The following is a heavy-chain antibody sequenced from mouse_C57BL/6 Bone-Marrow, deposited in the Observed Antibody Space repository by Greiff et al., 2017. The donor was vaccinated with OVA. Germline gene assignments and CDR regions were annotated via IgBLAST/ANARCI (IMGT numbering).Heavy chain of an antibody. J-gene: IGHJ1*03. CDR2: IYPGDGDT. D-gene: IGHD3-2*02. Sequence: QVQLQQSGPELVKPGASVKISCKASGYAFSSSWMNWVKQRPGKGLEWIGRIYPGDGDTNYNGKFKGKATLTADKSSSTAYMQRSSLTSEDSAVYFCARLRLLYWYFDVWGTGTKVTVSS. CDR1: GYAFSSSW. V-gene: IGHV1-82*01. CDR3: ARLRLLYWYFDV.